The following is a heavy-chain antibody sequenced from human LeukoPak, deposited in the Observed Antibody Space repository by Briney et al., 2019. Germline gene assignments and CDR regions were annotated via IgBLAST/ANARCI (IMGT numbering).Heavy chain of an antibody. CDR2: IWYDGSNK. D-gene: IGHD3-22*01. V-gene: IGHV3-33*06. CDR1: GFTFSSYG. Sequence: AGGSLRLSCAASGFTFSSYGMHWVRQAPGKGLEWVAVIWYDGSNKYYADSVKGRFTISRDNPKNTLYLQMNSLRAEDTAVYYCAKVTYYYDSSGYDAFDIWGQGTMVTVSS. CDR3: AKVTYYYDSSGYDAFDI. J-gene: IGHJ3*02.